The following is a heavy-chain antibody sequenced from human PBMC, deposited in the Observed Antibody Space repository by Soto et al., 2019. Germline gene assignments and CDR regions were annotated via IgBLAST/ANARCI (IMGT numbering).Heavy chain of an antibody. J-gene: IGHJ6*02. V-gene: IGHV4-39*01. CDR1: GGSISSSSYY. CDR2: IYYSGST. Sequence: SETLSLTCTVSGGSISSSSYYWGWIRQPPGKGLEWIGSIYYSGSTYYNPSLKSRVTISVDTSKNQFSLKLSPVTAADTAVYYCARRNTTHYDFWSGLDYYYGMDVWGQGTTVTVSS. CDR3: ARRNTTHYDFWSGLDYYYGMDV. D-gene: IGHD3-3*01.